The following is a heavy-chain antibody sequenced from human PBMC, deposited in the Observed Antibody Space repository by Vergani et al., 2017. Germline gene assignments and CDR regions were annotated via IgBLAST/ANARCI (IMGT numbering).Heavy chain of an antibody. D-gene: IGHD3-9*01. CDR2: IIPIFGTA. CDR1: GGTFSSYA. CDR3: AIEVTTYDILTGYPFDY. V-gene: IGHV1-69*18. Sequence: QVQLVQSGAEVKKPGSSVKVSCKASGGTFSSYAISWVRQAPGQGLEWMGRIIPIFGTANYAQKFQGRVTITADESTSTAYMELSSLRSEDTAVYYCAIEVTTYDILTGYPFDYWGQGTLVTVSS. J-gene: IGHJ4*02.